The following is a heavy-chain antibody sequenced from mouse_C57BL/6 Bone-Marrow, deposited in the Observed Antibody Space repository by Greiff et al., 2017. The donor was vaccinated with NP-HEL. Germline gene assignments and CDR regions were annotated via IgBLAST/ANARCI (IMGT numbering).Heavy chain of an antibody. J-gene: IGHJ4*01. Sequence: EVQLVESGGGLVKPGGSLKLSCAASGFTFSSYAMSWVRQTPEKRLEWVATISDGGSYTYYPDNVKGRFTISRDNAKNNLYLQMSHLKSEDTAMYYCARDGLDYGSRDAMDYWGQGTSVTVSS. CDR1: GFTFSSYA. D-gene: IGHD1-1*01. V-gene: IGHV5-4*01. CDR2: ISDGGSYT. CDR3: ARDGLDYGSRDAMDY.